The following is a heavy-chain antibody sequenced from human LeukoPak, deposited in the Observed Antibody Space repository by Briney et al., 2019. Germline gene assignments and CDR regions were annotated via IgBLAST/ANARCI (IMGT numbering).Heavy chain of an antibody. J-gene: IGHJ4*02. CDR2: VRFGGSGK. CDR1: GFILRDYG. CDR3: AKEGGVGGLDY. V-gene: IGHV3-30*02. D-gene: IGHD3-16*01. Sequence: GGSLRLSCTASGFILRDYGMHWVRQAPGKGLEWVAFVRFGGSGKYYADSVKGRFIISRDDSENTLNLQLNSLRVEDTGLYYCAKEGGVGGLDYWGQGTLVTVSA.